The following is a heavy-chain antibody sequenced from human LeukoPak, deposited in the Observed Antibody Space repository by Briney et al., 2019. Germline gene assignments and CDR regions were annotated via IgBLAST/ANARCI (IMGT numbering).Heavy chain of an antibody. CDR3: ARGDHSVVVPAASWFDP. V-gene: IGHV4-30-2*01. CDR1: GGSISSGGYY. CDR2: IYHSGST. Sequence: SETLSLTCTVSGGSISSGGYYWSWIRQPPGKGLEWIGYIYHSGSTYYNPPLKSRVTISVDRSKNQFSLKLSSVTAADTAVYYCARGDHSVVVPAASWFDPWGQGTLVTVSS. J-gene: IGHJ5*02. D-gene: IGHD2-2*01.